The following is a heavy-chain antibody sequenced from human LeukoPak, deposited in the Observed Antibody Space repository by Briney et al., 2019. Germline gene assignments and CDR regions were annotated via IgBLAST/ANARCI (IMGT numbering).Heavy chain of an antibody. V-gene: IGHV3-48*04. CDR2: ISSSSCTM. J-gene: IGHJ4*02. CDR1: GFTFSSYS. CDR3: ARDREGGVEAQIDY. D-gene: IGHD2-8*02. Sequence: GGSLRLSCAASGFTFSSYSMNWVRQAPGKGLEWVSYISSSSCTMYYADSVKGRFTISRDNAKNSLYLQMNSLRAEGTAVYYCARDREGGVEAQIDYWGQGTLVTVSS.